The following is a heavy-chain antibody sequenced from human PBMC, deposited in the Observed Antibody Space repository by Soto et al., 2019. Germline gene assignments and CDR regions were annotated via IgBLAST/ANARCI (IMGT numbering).Heavy chain of an antibody. CDR2: IHSDGST. J-gene: IGHJ4*02. Sequence: GGSLRLSCSVAGFTVSDSMSWVRQAPGKGLECVSFIHSDGSTHYTDSVRGRFTISRDNSKNTLYLQMDRLRVDDTAVYFCARAASGPFDYWGQGNLVTVP. CDR1: GFTVSDS. V-gene: IGHV3-53*01. D-gene: IGHD6-19*01. CDR3: ARAASGPFDY.